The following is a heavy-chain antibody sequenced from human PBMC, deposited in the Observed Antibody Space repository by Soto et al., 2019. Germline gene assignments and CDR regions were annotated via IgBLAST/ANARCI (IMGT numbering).Heavy chain of an antibody. Sequence: QVQLRESGPGLVKPSETLSLTCTVSGGSISSYYWSWIRQPPGKGLEWIGYIYYSGSTNYNPSLKSRVTISVDTSKNQFSLKLSSVTAADTAVYYCARGKQRRGGAFDIWGQGTMVTVSS. J-gene: IGHJ3*02. CDR2: IYYSGST. V-gene: IGHV4-59*01. D-gene: IGHD6-13*01. CDR3: ARGKQRRGGAFDI. CDR1: GGSISSYY.